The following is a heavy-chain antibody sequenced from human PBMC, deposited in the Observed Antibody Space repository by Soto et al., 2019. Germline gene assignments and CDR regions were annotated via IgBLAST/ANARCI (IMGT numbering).Heavy chain of an antibody. CDR1: GGSFSGYY. CDR2: VNHGGTS. V-gene: IGHV4-34*06. Sequence: SETLSLTCAVHGGSFSGYYWDWIRQPPGKGLEWIGEVNHGGTSNYNPSLKSRAIISVDTSKNQVSLKLASVTAADTAVYYCISQGFGILHGLVDVWGKGTTVTVSS. D-gene: IGHD3-10*01. J-gene: IGHJ6*04. CDR3: ISQGFGILHGLVDV.